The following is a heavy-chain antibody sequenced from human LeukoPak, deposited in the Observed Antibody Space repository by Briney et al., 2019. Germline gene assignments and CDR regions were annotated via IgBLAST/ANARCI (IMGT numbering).Heavy chain of an antibody. J-gene: IGHJ3*02. Sequence: SETLSLTCTVSGASIRSGDYYWSWIRQPPGKGLEWIGYIYDSGSTYYNPSLKSRVTIFVDTSKNQFSLKLSSVTAADTAVYYCARTYYYGSGATTGHAFDIWGQGTMVTVSS. CDR1: GASIRSGDYY. V-gene: IGHV4-30-4*01. CDR3: ARTYYYGSGATTGHAFDI. CDR2: IYDSGST. D-gene: IGHD3-10*01.